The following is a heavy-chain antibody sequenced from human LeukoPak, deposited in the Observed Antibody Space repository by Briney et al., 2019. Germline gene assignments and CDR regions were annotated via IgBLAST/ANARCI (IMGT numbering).Heavy chain of an antibody. D-gene: IGHD5-18*01. V-gene: IGHV5-51*01. J-gene: IGHJ5*02. CDR2: IYPGDSRT. CDR3: ACREFYSPWPGP. CDR1: GYSFTSYW. Sequence: GESLKISWKGSGYSFTSYWIGWVRQTPGKGLEWMGVIYPGDSRTRYNPSFEGQVTISAAKSINTAYLQWSSLKASDTAMYYCACREFYSPWPGPWGQGTLVTVSS.